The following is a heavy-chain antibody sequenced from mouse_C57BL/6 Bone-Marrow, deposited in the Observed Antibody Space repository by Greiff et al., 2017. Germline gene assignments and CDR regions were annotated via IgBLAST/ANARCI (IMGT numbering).Heavy chain of an antibody. CDR3: ARAPYSYGSRFSYAMVY. CDR2: IYPRSGNT. D-gene: IGHD1-1*01. V-gene: IGHV1-81*01. CDR1: GYTFTSYG. J-gene: IGHJ4*01. Sequence: VKLQESGAELARPGASVKLSCKASGYTFTSYGISWVKQRTGQGLEWIGEIYPRSGNTYYNEKFKGKATLTADKSSSTAYMELRSLTSEDSAVYFCARAPYSYGSRFSYAMVYWRQGTSVPVSS.